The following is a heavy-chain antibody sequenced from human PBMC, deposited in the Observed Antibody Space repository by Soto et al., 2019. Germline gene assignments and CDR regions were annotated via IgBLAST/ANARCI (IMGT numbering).Heavy chain of an antibody. D-gene: IGHD3-3*01. V-gene: IGHV1-18*04. CDR1: GYTFTSYG. CDR2: ISAYNGNT. Sequence: GGSVKVSCKASGYTFTSYGISGARQAPLQWREWMGCISAYNGNTNYAQKLQGRVTMTTDTSTSTAYMELRSLRSDDTAVYYCARGLRSYDFWSGYYPVDYWGQGTLVTVSS. J-gene: IGHJ4*02. CDR3: ARGLRSYDFWSGYYPVDY.